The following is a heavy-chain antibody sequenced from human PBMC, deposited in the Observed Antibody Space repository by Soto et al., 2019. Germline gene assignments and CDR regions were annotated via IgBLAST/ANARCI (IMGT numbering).Heavy chain of an antibody. Sequence: EVQLLESGGGLVQPGGSLRLSCAASGFTFSSYSMNWVRQAPGKGLEWVSYISSSSSTIYYAASVKGRVTISRDNAKNSLYLPMNSLRDEDTAVYYCARDKYYGSGNDNWFDPWGQGTLVTVSS. J-gene: IGHJ5*02. CDR1: GFTFSSYS. V-gene: IGHV3-48*02. CDR3: ARDKYYGSGNDNWFDP. D-gene: IGHD3-10*01. CDR2: ISSSSSTI.